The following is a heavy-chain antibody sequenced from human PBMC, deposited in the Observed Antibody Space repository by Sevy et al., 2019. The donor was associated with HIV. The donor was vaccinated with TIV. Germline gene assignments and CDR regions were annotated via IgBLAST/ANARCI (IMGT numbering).Heavy chain of an antibody. CDR1: GYTFTSYY. Sequence: ASVKVSCKASGYTFTSYYMHWVRQAPGQGLEWMGIINPSGGSTSYQQKFQGRVTMTRDTSTSTVYMELSSLRSEDTAVYYCARGQTTVVTLYYYGMDVWGQGTTVTVSS. CDR2: INPSGGST. CDR3: ARGQTTVVTLYYYGMDV. D-gene: IGHD4-17*01. V-gene: IGHV1-46*01. J-gene: IGHJ6*02.